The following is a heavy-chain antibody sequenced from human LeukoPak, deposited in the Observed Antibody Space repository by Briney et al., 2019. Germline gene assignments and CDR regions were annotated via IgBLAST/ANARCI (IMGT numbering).Heavy chain of an antibody. D-gene: IGHD2-2*01. CDR1: GGSISSGSYY. J-gene: IGHJ3*02. CDR3: ARQYCSSTSCYVFYAFDI. CDR2: IYTSGST. V-gene: IGHV4-61*02. Sequence: SQTLSLTCTVSGGSISSGSYYWSWIRQPAGKGLEWIGRIYTSGSTNYNPSLKSRVTISVDTSKNQLSLKLSSVTAADTAVYYCARQYCSSTSCYVFYAFDIWGQGTMVTVSS.